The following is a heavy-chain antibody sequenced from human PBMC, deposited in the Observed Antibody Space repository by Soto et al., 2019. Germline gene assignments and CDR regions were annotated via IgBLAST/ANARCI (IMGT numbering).Heavy chain of an antibody. J-gene: IGHJ4*02. CDR2: IVPIYRTA. CDR3: VRDSGAKLSSS. V-gene: IGHV1-69*13. CDR1: GGTFSSYR. D-gene: IGHD6-13*01. Sequence: ASVKVSCKASGGTFSSYRINWVLQAPGQGLEWMGGIVPIYRTADSAQEFQGRVTITADESARTAYMELRSLKSRDTAVYYCVRDSGAKLSSSWGQGTLVTVSS.